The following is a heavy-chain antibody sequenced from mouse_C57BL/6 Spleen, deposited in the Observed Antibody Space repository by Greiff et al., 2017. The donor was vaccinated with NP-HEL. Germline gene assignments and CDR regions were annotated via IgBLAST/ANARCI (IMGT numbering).Heavy chain of an antibody. V-gene: IGHV1-85*01. CDR3: ARSGGKWPDWDFDV. CDR2: IYPRDGST. D-gene: IGHD1-1*02. CDR1: GYTFTSYD. Sequence: QVQLQQSGPELVKPGASVKLSCKASGYTFTSYDINWVKQRPGQGLEWIGWIYPRDGSTKYNEKFKGKATLTVDTSSSTEYMELHSLTSEDSAVDFWARSGGKWPDWDFDVWGTGTTVTGAS. J-gene: IGHJ1*03.